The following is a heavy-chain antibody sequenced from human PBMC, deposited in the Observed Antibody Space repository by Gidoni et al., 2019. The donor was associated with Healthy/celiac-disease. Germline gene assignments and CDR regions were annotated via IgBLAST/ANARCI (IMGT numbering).Heavy chain of an antibody. Sequence: QVQLQASGPGLVKPSETLSPTCTVSGGSLSSYYWSWIRLPPGKGLEWIGYIYYSGSTNYNPSLKSRVTISVDTSKNQFSLKLSSVTAADTAVYYCARDRELYSSSSTWFDPWGQGTLVTVSS. CDR1: GGSLSSYY. J-gene: IGHJ5*02. V-gene: IGHV4-59*01. CDR3: ARDRELYSSSSTWFDP. D-gene: IGHD6-6*01. CDR2: IYYSGST.